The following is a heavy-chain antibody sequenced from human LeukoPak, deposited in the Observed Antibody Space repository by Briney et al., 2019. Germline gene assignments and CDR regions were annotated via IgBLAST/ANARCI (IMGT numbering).Heavy chain of an antibody. Sequence: GASVKVSCTASGYTFTGHFMHWVRQAPGQGLEWMGWIEPKSGGTHYGHKFQGRVTMTRDTAMSTAYMELRRLKAYHTAVFFCAREMGVVPTAIPTVDSWGQGTLXTVXS. CDR1: GYTFTGHF. D-gene: IGHD2-21*02. CDR2: IEPKSGGT. CDR3: AREMGVVPTAIPTVDS. J-gene: IGHJ4*02. V-gene: IGHV1-2*02.